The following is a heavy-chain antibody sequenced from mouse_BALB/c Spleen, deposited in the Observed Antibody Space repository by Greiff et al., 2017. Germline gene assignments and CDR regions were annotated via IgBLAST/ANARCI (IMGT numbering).Heavy chain of an antibody. J-gene: IGHJ4*01. CDR1: GFTFSSFG. V-gene: IGHV5-17*02. CDR3: ARYGNYVRAMDY. D-gene: IGHD2-1*01. CDR2: ISSGSSTI. Sequence: EVQVVESGGGLVQPGGSRKLSCAASGFTFSSFGMHWVRQAPEKGLEWVAYISSGSSTIYYADTVKGRFTISRDNPKNTLFLQMTSLRSEDTAMYYCARYGNYVRAMDYWGQGTSVTVSS.